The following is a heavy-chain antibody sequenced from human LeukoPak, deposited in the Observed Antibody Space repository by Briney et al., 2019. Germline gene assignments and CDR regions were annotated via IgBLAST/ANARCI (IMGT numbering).Heavy chain of an antibody. CDR2: IIPMFGTA. D-gene: IGHD3-3*01. Sequence: SVNVSCKASGGTFSSYSISWVRQAPGQGLEWMGGIIPMFGTANYAQKFQGRVTNTADESTSTVYIEVSSLRSENTAVYYCARSSYDFWSGYLYYSYYYYMDVWGKGTTVTVSS. CDR3: ARSSYDFWSGYLYYSYYYYMDV. J-gene: IGHJ6*03. CDR1: GGTFSSYS. V-gene: IGHV1-69*13.